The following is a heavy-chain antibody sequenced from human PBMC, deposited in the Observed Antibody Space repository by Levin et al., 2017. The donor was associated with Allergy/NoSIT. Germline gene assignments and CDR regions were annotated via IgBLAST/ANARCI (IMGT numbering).Heavy chain of an antibody. V-gene: IGHV3-7*01. CDR1: GFTFSNFW. CDR3: ASLLTHTSTGARFDS. CDR2: IKQDESEK. Sequence: PGESLKISCAASGFTFSNFWMSWVRQAPGKGLEWVANIKQDESEKYYVDSVKGRFTISRDNAKNSLYLQMNSLRAEDTAVYYCASLLTHTSTGARFDSWGQGTLVTVSS. D-gene: IGHD2-2*01. J-gene: IGHJ4*02.